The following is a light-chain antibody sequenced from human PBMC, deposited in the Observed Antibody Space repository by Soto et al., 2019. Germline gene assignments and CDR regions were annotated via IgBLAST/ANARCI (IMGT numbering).Light chain of an antibody. CDR2: GGG. CDR3: QVWDTTSDHFYV. J-gene: IGLJ1*01. Sequence: SYELTQPPSVTVAPGQTARIACGGKNIGRKGVHWYQQKAGQAPVLVVDGGGDRPSGIPERFSGSKSGNTATLTISRVEDGDEADYYCQVWDTTSDHFYVFGTGTKVTVL. CDR1: NIGRKG. V-gene: IGLV3-21*02.